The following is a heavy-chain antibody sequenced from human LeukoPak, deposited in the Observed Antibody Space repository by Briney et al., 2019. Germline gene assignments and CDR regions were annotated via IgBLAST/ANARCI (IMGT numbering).Heavy chain of an antibody. CDR1: GGTFSSYA. CDR2: IIPILGIA. CDR3: ARNYDGSGYYCDY. J-gene: IGHJ4*02. V-gene: IGHV1-69*04. D-gene: IGHD3-22*01. Sequence: SVKVSCKASGGTFSSYAISWVRQAPGQGLEWMGRIIPILGIANYAQKFQGRVTITADKSTSTAYMELSSLRSEDTAVYYCARNYDGSGYYCDYWGQGTLVTVSS.